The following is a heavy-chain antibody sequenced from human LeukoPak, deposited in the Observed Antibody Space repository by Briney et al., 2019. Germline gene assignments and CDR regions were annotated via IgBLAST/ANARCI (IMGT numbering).Heavy chain of an antibody. Sequence: SGGSLRLSCAASGFTVSSNYMTWVRQAPGKGLEWVSLIYSDGSTYYADSVKGRFTISRDNSKNTLCLQMNSLRAEDTAVYYCARVRSGGYCFDYWGQGTLVTVSS. V-gene: IGHV3-66*02. CDR3: ARVRSGGYCFDY. CDR2: IYSDGST. D-gene: IGHD1-26*01. J-gene: IGHJ4*02. CDR1: GFTVSSNY.